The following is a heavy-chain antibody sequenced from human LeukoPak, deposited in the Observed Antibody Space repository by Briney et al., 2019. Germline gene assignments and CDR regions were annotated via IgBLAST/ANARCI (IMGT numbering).Heavy chain of an antibody. CDR1: GGSISSGDYY. CDR3: AGDYIGLYYFDY. V-gene: IGHV4-30-4*08. Sequence: PSQTLSLTCTVSGGSISSGDYYWSWIRQSPGKGLEWNENIYYSGNTYYNPTLKSRVTISVDTSKNQFSLKLSSVTAAGTAVYYCAGDYIGLYYFDYWGQGTLVTVSS. CDR2: IYYSGNT. D-gene: IGHD4-17*01. J-gene: IGHJ4*02.